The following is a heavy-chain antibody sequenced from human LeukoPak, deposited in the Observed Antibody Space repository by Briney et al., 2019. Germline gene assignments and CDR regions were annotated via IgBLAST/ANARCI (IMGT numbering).Heavy chain of an antibody. Sequence: SETLSLTCTVSGGSISSSSYYWGWIRQPPGKGLEWIGSIYYSGSTYYNPSLKSRVTISVDTSKNQFSLKLSSVTAADTAVYYCARYALRYFYNWFDPWGQGTLVTVSS. CDR1: GGSISSSSYY. V-gene: IGHV4-39*01. D-gene: IGHD3-9*01. CDR2: IYYSGST. CDR3: ARYALRYFYNWFDP. J-gene: IGHJ5*02.